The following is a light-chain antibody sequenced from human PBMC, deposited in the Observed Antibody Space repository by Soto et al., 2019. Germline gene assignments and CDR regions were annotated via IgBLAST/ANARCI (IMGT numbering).Light chain of an antibody. CDR2: AAS. J-gene: IGKJ1*01. CDR3: QHYNSYSEA. Sequence: DIQMTQSPTSLSASVGDRVTINCRASQSISSYLNWYQQKPGKAPKLLIYAASTLQSGVPSRFSGSGSGTEFTLTISSLQPDDFATYYCQHYNSYSEAFGQGTKVDIK. CDR1: QSISSY. V-gene: IGKV1-39*01.